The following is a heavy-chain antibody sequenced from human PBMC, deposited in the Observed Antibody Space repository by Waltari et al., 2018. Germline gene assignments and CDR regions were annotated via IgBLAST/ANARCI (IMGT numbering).Heavy chain of an antibody. CDR2: INPNSGGT. Sequence: QVQLVQSGAEVKKPGASVKVSCKASGYTFTGYYRNWVAQAPGQGLEWMGRINPNSGGTNYAQKFQGRVTITRDTSISTAYMELSRLRSDDTAVYYCARGLWELRTNIPDYWGQGTLVTVSS. CDR3: ARGLWELRTNIPDY. V-gene: IGHV1-2*06. J-gene: IGHJ4*02. CDR1: GYTFTGYY. D-gene: IGHD1-26*01.